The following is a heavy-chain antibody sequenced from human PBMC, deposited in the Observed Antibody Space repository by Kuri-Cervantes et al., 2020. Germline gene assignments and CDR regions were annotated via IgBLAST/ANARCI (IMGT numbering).Heavy chain of an antibody. V-gene: IGHV4-39*01. D-gene: IGHD5-18*01. J-gene: IGHJ4*02. CDR2: IYHSGST. Sequence: SETLSLTCTVSGGSVSSGSYYWGWIRQPPGKGLEWIGSIYHSGSTYYNPSLKSRVTISVDTSKNQFSLKLSSMTAADTAVYYCAGHADTAMDYFDYWGQGTLVTVSS. CDR1: GGSVSSGSYY. CDR3: AGHADTAMDYFDY.